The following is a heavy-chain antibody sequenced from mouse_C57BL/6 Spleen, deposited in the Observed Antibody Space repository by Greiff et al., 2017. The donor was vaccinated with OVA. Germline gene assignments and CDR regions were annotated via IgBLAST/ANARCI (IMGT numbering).Heavy chain of an antibody. V-gene: IGHV1-80*01. D-gene: IGHD2-4*01. CDR2: IYPGDGDT. CDR3: ARDYDYDGGFAY. CDR1: GYAFSSYW. J-gene: IGHJ3*01. Sequence: VKLQESGAELVKPGASVKISCKASGYAFSSYWMNWVKQRPGKGLEWIGQIYPGDGDTNYNGKFKGKATLTADKSSSTAYMQLSSLTSEDSAVYFCARDYDYDGGFAYWGQGTLVTVSA.